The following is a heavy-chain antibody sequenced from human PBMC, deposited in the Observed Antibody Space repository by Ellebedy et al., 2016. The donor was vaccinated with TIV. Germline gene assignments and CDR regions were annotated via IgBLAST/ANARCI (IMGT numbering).Heavy chain of an antibody. CDR2: ISYDGDK. CDR1: SFLIKSCA. D-gene: IGHD6-13*01. Sequence: GGSLRLXCAGSSFLIKSCAIHWVRQAPGKGLEWVAVISYDGDKFYADTVKGRFTISRDSPKNTVYLQMNILEDEDTAVYYCATGGRSLPSGSGWYWGYFAHWGQGTLVTVSS. V-gene: IGHV3-30*14. CDR3: ATGGRSLPSGSGWYWGYFAH. J-gene: IGHJ4*02.